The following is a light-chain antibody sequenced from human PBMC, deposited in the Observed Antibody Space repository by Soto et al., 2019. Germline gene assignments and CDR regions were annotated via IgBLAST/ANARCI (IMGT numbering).Light chain of an antibody. Sequence: DIQMTQSPSSLSAFVGDRVTITCRASESISRHLNWYQQKPGKAPKLLIYAASSLQNGVPSRFSGGGSGTDFTLTISNLQPADFATYYCQQSYSTPSITFVQGTRLEIK. V-gene: IGKV1-39*01. CDR3: QQSYSTPSIT. CDR2: AAS. J-gene: IGKJ5*01. CDR1: ESISRH.